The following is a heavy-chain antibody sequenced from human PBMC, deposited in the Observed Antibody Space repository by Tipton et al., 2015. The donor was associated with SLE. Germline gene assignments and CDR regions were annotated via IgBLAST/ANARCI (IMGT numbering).Heavy chain of an antibody. CDR3: AKDAGSYGDY. V-gene: IGHV3-30*02. CDR2: IRYDGSNK. J-gene: IGHJ4*02. Sequence: SLRLSCAASGFTFNTYGMPWVRQAPGKGLEWVAFIRYDGSNKYYADSVRGRFTISRDNSKSTLYLQMNSLRAEDTAVYYCAKDAGSYGDYRGQGTLVTVYS. D-gene: IGHD4-17*01. CDR1: GFTFNTYG.